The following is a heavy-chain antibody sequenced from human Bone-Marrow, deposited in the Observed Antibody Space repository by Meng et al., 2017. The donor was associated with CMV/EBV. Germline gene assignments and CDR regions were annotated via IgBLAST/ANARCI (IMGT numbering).Heavy chain of an antibody. Sequence: ASVKVSCKASGYTFTSYGISWVRQAPGQGLEWVGWISVHNGHTKYAQNLQGRVTMTTDTSTSTAYMELRSLRSEDTAVYYCARGFAGQDAFDIWGQETMVTVSS. CDR3: ARGFAGQDAFDI. CDR2: ISVHNGHT. V-gene: IGHV1-18*01. CDR1: GYTFTSYG. J-gene: IGHJ3*02.